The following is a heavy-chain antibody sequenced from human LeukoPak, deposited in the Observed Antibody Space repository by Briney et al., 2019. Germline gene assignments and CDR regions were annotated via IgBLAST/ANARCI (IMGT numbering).Heavy chain of an antibody. Sequence: GGSLRLSCAASGFTFDDYAMHWVRQAPGKGLEWVSGISWNSGSIGYADSVKGRFTVSRDNAKNSLYLQMNSLRAEDTALYYCAKGPSGPDYWGQGTLVTVSS. CDR3: AKGPSGPDY. J-gene: IGHJ4*02. V-gene: IGHV3-9*01. CDR1: GFTFDDYA. CDR2: ISWNSGSI. D-gene: IGHD3-10*01.